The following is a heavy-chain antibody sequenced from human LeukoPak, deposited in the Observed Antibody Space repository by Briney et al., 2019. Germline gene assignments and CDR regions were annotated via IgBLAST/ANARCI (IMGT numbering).Heavy chain of an antibody. CDR3: ARGIYGSGSYYGDFDY. J-gene: IGHJ4*02. D-gene: IGHD3-10*01. V-gene: IGHV4-59*01. CDR2: IYYSGST. Sequence: PSETLSLTCTVSGGSISSYYWSWIRQPPGKGLEWMGYIYYSGSTNYNPSLKSRVTISVDTYKNQFSLKLSSVTAADTAVYYCARGIYGSGSYYGDFDYWGQGTLVTVSS. CDR1: GGSISSYY.